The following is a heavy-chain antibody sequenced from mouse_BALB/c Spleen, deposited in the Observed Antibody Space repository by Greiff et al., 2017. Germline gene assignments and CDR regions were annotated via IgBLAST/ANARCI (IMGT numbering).Heavy chain of an antibody. CDR3: ARGGLRREYYYAMDY. D-gene: IGHD2-4*01. CDR2: IDPANGNT. J-gene: IGHJ4*01. Sequence: EVQLQQSGAELVKPGASVKLSCTASGFNIKDTYMHWVKQRPEQGLEWIGRIDPANGNTKYDPKFQGKATITADTSSNTAYLQLSSLTSEDTAVYYCARGGLRREYYYAMDYWGQGTSVTVSS. V-gene: IGHV14-3*02. CDR1: GFNIKDTY.